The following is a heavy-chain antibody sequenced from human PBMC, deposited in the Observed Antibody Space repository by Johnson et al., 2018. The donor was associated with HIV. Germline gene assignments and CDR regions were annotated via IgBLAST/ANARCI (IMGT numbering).Heavy chain of an antibody. CDR2: INWKGGST. Sequence: VQLVESGGGVVQPGRSLRLSCAASGFTFSSYAMSWVRQAPGKGLGWVPGINWKGGSTGYAGSVKGRFTFARDNAKKSLYLQMNSLRAEDTAVYYCARDGYRYDTGVLGAFDIWGQGTMVTVSS. J-gene: IGHJ3*02. V-gene: IGHV3-20*04. CDR3: ARDGYRYDTGVLGAFDI. D-gene: IGHD6-13*01. CDR1: GFTFSSYA.